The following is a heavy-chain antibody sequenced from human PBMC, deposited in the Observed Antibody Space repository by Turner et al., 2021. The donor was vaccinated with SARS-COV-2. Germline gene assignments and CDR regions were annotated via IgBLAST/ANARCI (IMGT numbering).Heavy chain of an antibody. V-gene: IGHV3-30*18. CDR2: ISYHGSNK. Sequence: QVPLVASGGGVVQPGRSLRLSCVASGFTFSTYGMHWVRQAPGKGPEWVAVISYHGSNKYYADSVKGRFTISRDNSKNTLYLQMNSLRAEDTAVYYCAKDHVTVAAYFDYWGQGTLVTVSS. D-gene: IGHD6-19*01. CDR1: GFTFSTYG. J-gene: IGHJ4*02. CDR3: AKDHVTVAAYFDY.